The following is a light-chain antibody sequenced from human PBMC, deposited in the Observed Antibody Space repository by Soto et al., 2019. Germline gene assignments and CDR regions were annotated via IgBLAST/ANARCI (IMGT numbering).Light chain of an antibody. CDR3: QKYNGAPPLFT. CDR1: HDISNS. CDR2: AAS. Sequence: DIQMTQSPSSLSASVGDRVTITCRASHDISNSLAWYQQKPDQVPKLVIFAASTLLSGVPSRFSGSGSGTDFTLTINSLQPEDVATYYCQKYNGAPPLFTFGPGTKVDIK. V-gene: IGKV1-27*01. J-gene: IGKJ3*01.